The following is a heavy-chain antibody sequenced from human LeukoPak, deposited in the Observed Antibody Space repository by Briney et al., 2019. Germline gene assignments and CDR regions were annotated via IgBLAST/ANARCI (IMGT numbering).Heavy chain of an antibody. V-gene: IGHV3-7*03. CDR1: GFALSSHW. D-gene: IGHD3-16*01. J-gene: IGHJ6*02. CDR2: VNRDGSET. CDR3: ARNDGMDV. Sequence: GGSLRLSCAASGFALSSHWMTWVRQVPGRGPEWVANVNRDGSETYYLDSVKGRFTISKDNAKNSLYLQMNSLRAEDTALYRCARNDGMDVWGQGTTVIVSS.